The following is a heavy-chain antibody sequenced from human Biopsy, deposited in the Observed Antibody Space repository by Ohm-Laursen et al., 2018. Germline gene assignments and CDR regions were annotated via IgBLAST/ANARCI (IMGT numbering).Heavy chain of an antibody. V-gene: IGHV4-59*02. Sequence: TLSLTCTVSGDSVSKYYWSWIRQPPGKGLEWIGHIYYSVMTNYNPSLQSRVSISVDTSRNQVSLTLSSVTAADTAVYYCARDSGILNYGNFKYYHYYGMDVWGQGTKVTVSS. J-gene: IGHJ6*02. CDR3: ARDSGILNYGNFKYYHYYGMDV. CDR2: IYYSVMT. CDR1: GDSVSKYY. D-gene: IGHD4-11*01.